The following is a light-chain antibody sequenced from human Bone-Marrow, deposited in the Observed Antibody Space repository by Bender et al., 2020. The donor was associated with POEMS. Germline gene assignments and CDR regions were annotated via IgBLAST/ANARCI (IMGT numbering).Light chain of an antibody. J-gene: IGLJ2*01. CDR3: MTWPIHAPVG. Sequence: QPVLTQPPSSSASPGESARLTCTLPSDINVGSYNIYWYQQKPGSPPRYLLYYYSDSDKGQGSGVPSRFSGSKDASANTAILLIAGLQPVNGADYYCMTWPIHAPVGFGGGTKLTVL. CDR2: YYSDSDK. V-gene: IGLV5-37*01. CDR1: SDINVGSYN.